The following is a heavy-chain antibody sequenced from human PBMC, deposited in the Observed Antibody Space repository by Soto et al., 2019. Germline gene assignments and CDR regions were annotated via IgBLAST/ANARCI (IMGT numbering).Heavy chain of an antibody. J-gene: IGHJ6*03. CDR3: AKDAVAPDCSGGSCYGRFPYYYYYMDV. V-gene: IGHV3-9*01. CDR1: GFTFDDYA. CDR2: ISWNSGSI. Sequence: GGSLRLSCAASGFTFDDYAMHWVRQAPGKGLEWVSGISWNSGSIGYADSVKGRFTISRDNAKNSLYLQMNSLRAEDTALYYCAKDAVAPDCSGGSCYGRFPYYYYYMDVWGKGTTVTVSS. D-gene: IGHD2-15*01.